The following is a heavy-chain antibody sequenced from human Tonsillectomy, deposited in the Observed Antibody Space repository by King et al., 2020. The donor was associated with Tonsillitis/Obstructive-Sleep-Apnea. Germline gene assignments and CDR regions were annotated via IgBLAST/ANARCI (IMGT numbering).Heavy chain of an antibody. J-gene: IGHJ4*02. CDR1: GYTFTSYA. CDR2: INTNTGNP. V-gene: IGHV7-4-1*02. D-gene: IGHD2-21*01. CDR3: ARDPGLAYCGGDCYSGLAYYFDY. Sequence: VQLVQSGSELKKPGASVKVSCKASGYTFTSYAMNWVRQAPGQGLEWMGWINTNTGNPTYAQGFTGRFVFSLDTSVSTAYLQISSLKAEDTAVYYCARDPGLAYCGGDCYSGLAYYFDYWGQGTLVTVSS.